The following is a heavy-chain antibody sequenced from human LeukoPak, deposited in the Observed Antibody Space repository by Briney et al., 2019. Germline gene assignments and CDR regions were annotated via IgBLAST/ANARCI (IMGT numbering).Heavy chain of an antibody. CDR3: ARGRSTWHLDY. CDR1: GFTFSSYS. CDR2: ISSTNGYI. D-gene: IGHD1-26*01. V-gene: IGHV3-21*01. J-gene: IGHJ4*02. Sequence: PGGSLRLSCAASGFTFSSYSMNWVRQAPGKGLEWVSYISSTNGYIYYADSVRGRFTISRDNAKNSLSLQMNSLRAEDTAVYYCARGRSTWHLDYWGQGTLVTGSS.